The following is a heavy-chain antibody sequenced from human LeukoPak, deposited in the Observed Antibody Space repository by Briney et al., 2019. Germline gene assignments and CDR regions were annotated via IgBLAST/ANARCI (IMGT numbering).Heavy chain of an antibody. J-gene: IGHJ4*02. V-gene: IGHV3-74*01. Sequence: GGSLRLSCTASGFTFSSTWMHWVRQAPGKGLVWVSRINSDGSSTIYADSVKGRFSISRDNAENTLYLQMNSLRVEDTAVYYCIRGADTGYSSDSWGQGTLVTVSS. CDR3: IRGADTGYSSDS. D-gene: IGHD3-9*01. CDR1: GFTFSSTW. CDR2: INSDGSST.